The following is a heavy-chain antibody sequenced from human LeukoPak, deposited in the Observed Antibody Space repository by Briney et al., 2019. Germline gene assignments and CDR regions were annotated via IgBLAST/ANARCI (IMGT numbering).Heavy chain of an antibody. CDR2: ITGSGDST. D-gene: IGHD3-9*01. V-gene: IGHV3-23*01. CDR3: AKWGDYDILTGYYVSDF. Sequence: PGGSLRLSCAASGFIFRNYAMSWVRQAPGKGLEWVSAITGSGDSTYYADSVKRRFTISRDNSKNTLYVEMNTLRAEDTAVYYCAKWGDYDILTGYYVSDFWGQGTLVTVSS. J-gene: IGHJ4*02. CDR1: GFIFRNYA.